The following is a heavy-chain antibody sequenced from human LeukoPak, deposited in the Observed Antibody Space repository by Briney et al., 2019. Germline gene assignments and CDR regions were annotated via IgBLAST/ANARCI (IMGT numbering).Heavy chain of an antibody. D-gene: IGHD5-18*01. CDR2: IYSGGST. Sequence: GGSLRLSCAASGFTVSSSYMSWVRQGPRKELEWISVIYSGGSTYYADSVKGRFTISRDNAKNSLYLQMNSLRAEDTAVYYCARDQYSYGLEDAFDIWGQGTMVTVSS. J-gene: IGHJ3*02. CDR3: ARDQYSYGLEDAFDI. CDR1: GFTVSSSY. V-gene: IGHV3-66*01.